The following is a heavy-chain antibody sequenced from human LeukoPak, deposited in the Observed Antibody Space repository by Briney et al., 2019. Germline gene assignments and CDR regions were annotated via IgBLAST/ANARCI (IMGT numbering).Heavy chain of an antibody. D-gene: IGHD4-17*01. CDR1: GGTFSSYA. Sequence: RASVKVSCKASGGTFSSYAISWVRQAPGQGLKWMGGIIPIFGTANYAQKFQGRVTITTDESTSTAYMELSSLRSEDTAVYYCARNDYGNNWFDPWGQGTLVTVSS. CDR3: ARNDYGNNWFDP. J-gene: IGHJ5*02. CDR2: IIPIFGTA. V-gene: IGHV1-69*05.